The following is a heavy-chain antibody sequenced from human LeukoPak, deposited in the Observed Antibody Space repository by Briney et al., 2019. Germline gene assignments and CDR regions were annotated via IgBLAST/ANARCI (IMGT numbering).Heavy chain of an antibody. CDR2: IYSGGST. D-gene: IGHD3-9*01. V-gene: IGHV3-66*01. CDR1: GFTVSSNF. CDR3: ALGLVTDY. J-gene: IGHJ4*02. Sequence: GGSLRLSCAAPGFTVSSNFMSWVRQAPGKGLEWVSVIYSGGSTYYADSVKGRFTISRDNSKNTLYLQMNSLRVEDTAVYYCALGLVTDYWGQGTLVTVSS.